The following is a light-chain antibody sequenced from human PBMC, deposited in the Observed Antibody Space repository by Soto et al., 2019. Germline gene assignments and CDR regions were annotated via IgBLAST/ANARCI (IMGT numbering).Light chain of an antibody. V-gene: IGKV3-15*01. Sequence: EIVMTQSTATLSVSPGERATLSCRASQSVSSNLAWYQQKPGQAPKLLIYGASTRATGVPARFSGSGSGTEFTLTISSLQSEDFAFYYCQQYNNWPPVTFGQGTRMEIK. CDR2: GAS. CDR1: QSVSSN. CDR3: QQYNNWPPVT. J-gene: IGKJ5*01.